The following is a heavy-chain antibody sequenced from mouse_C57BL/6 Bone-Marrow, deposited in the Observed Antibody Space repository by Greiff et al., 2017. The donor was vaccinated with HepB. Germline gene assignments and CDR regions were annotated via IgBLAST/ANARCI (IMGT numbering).Heavy chain of an antibody. Sequence: DVKLVESGGGLVKPGGSLKLSCAASGFTFSDYGMHWVRQAPEKGLEWVAYISSGSSTIYYADTGKGRFTISRDNAKNTLFLQMTSLRSEDTAMYYCARDYYGSSYWYFDVWGTGTTVTVSS. CDR1: GFTFSDYG. CDR2: ISSGSSTI. CDR3: ARDYYGSSYWYFDV. J-gene: IGHJ1*03. V-gene: IGHV5-17*01. D-gene: IGHD1-1*01.